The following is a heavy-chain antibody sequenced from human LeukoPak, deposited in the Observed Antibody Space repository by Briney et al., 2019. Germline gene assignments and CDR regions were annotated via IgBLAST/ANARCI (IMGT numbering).Heavy chain of an antibody. D-gene: IGHD3/OR15-3a*01. J-gene: IGHJ3*01. CDR2: IDNDGSAT. CDR1: GFTLRTYW. V-gene: IGHV3-74*01. Sequence: PGGSLRLSCAASGFTLRTYWMYWVRAAPGEGLGYGSRIDNDGSATTYADSVKGRFTVSRDNAKSMVYLQMNSLRTEDTAMFYCARGGLDHAFDLWGQGTMVSVSS. CDR3: ARGGLDHAFDL.